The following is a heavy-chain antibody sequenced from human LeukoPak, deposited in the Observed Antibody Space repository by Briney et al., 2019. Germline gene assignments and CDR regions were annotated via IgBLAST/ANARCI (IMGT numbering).Heavy chain of an antibody. V-gene: IGHV3-21*01. J-gene: IGHJ4*02. D-gene: IGHD6-13*01. CDR3: ARDAAAGTPFDY. CDR1: GFTFSSYN. CDR2: ISSGSSYI. Sequence: GGSLRLSCAASGFTFSSYNMNWVRQAPGKGLEWVSSISSGSSYIYYADSVKGRFTISRDNAKNSLYLQMNSLRAEDTAVYYCARDAAAGTPFDYWGQGTLVTVSS.